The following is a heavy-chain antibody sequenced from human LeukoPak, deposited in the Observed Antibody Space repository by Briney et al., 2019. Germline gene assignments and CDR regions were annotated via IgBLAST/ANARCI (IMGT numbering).Heavy chain of an antibody. V-gene: IGHV1-69*04. Sequence: GASVKVSCKASGGTFSSYAISWVRQAPGQGLEWMGRIIPIFGIANYAQKFQGRVTITADKSTSTAYMELSSLRSEDTAVYYCARRGGDYAETSDYWGQGTLVTVSS. J-gene: IGHJ4*02. CDR3: ARRGGDYAETSDY. CDR1: GGTFSSYA. CDR2: IIPIFGIA. D-gene: IGHD4-17*01.